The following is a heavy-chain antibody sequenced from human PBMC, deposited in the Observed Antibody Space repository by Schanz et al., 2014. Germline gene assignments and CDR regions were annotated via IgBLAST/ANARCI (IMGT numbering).Heavy chain of an antibody. CDR1: RSTFSSYS. Sequence: QVQLVQSGAEVKKPGSSVKVSCKASRSTFSSYSISWVRQAPGQGLEWMGRIIPILGIANYAQKFQGRVTNTADKSTSTAYMDLSSLRPEDTAVYYSARDRLECGAECYSVEGFEIWGQGTLVTVSS. D-gene: IGHD2-21*01. CDR3: ARDRLECGAECYSVEGFEI. J-gene: IGHJ4*02. CDR2: IIPILGIA. V-gene: IGHV1-69*04.